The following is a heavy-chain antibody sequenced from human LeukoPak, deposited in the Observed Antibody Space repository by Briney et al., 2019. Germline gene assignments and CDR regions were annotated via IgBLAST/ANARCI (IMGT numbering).Heavy chain of an antibody. Sequence: GGSLRLSCAASGFTFSNAWMSWVRQAPGKGLEWVGRIKSKTDGGTTDYAAPVKGRFTISRDDSKNTLYLQMNSLKTEDTAVYYCTTDLLWFGESTYYYYGMDVWGQGTTVTVSS. CDR3: TTDLLWFGESTYYYYGMDV. J-gene: IGHJ6*02. V-gene: IGHV3-15*01. CDR2: IKSKTDGGTT. D-gene: IGHD3-10*01. CDR1: GFTFSNAW.